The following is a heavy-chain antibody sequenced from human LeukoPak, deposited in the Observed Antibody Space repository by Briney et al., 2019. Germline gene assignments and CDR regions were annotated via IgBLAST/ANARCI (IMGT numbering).Heavy chain of an antibody. CDR3: VRDQNY. CDR1: GFTVSNNY. J-gene: IGHJ4*02. Sequence: GGSLRLSCAASGFTVSNNYMSWARQGPGKGLEWVSLIDSGGGAHYADSVKGRFITSRDNSQNTLYLQMNSLRVEDTAVYYCVRDQNYWGQGTLVTVSS. CDR2: IDSGGGA. V-gene: IGHV3-66*01.